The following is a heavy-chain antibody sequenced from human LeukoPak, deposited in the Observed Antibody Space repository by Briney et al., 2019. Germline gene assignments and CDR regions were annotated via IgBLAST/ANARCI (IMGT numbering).Heavy chain of an antibody. V-gene: IGHV3-7*03. CDR1: GFSFSTIY. CDR2: IKQDGSEK. CDR3: SRDKIVGATNFDY. J-gene: IGHJ4*02. D-gene: IGHD1-26*01. Sequence: GGSLRLSCAASGFSFSTIYMSWVRQAPGKGLEWVANIKQDGSEKYYVDSVKGRFTISRDNAKNSLYLQMNSLRAEDTAVYYCSRDKIVGATNFDYWGQGTLVTVSS.